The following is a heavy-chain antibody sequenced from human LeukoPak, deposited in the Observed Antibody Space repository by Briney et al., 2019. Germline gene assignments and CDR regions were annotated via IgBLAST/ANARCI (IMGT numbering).Heavy chain of an antibody. Sequence: GGSLRLSCAASGFTFSSFGMHWVRQAPGKGLEWVAVISYDGNNKYYADSVKGRFTISRDKSKNTLYVQMISLRVEDTAMYYCARDPHHYGSGSYPNWFDPWGQGTLVTVSS. D-gene: IGHD3-10*01. CDR2: ISYDGNNK. J-gene: IGHJ5*02. CDR3: ARDPHHYGSGSYPNWFDP. CDR1: GFTFSSFG. V-gene: IGHV3-30*03.